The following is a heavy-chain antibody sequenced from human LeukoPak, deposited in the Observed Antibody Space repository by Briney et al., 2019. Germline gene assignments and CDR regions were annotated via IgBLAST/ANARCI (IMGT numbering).Heavy chain of an antibody. J-gene: IGHJ4*02. V-gene: IGHV3-30-3*01. CDR1: GLSFSSYA. CDR3: ARDGDYFESSAYSPGTY. CDR2: ISYDGSKK. D-gene: IGHD3-22*01. Sequence: GGSLRLSCAASGLSFSSYAIHWVRQAPGKGLEWVAVISYDGSKKYYADSVKGRFTISRDNSKKTLYLQMSSLRAEDTAVYYCARDGDYFESSAYSPGTYWGQGTLVNGSP.